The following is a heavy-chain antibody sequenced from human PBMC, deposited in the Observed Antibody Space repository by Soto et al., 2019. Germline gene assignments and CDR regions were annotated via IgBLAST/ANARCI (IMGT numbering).Heavy chain of an antibody. CDR2: ISPYNGHT. CDR3: AREDFGDKIDY. J-gene: IGHJ4*02. Sequence: GXSXKVSCKASGYTXTNYGISWVRQAPGQGLEWMGWISPYNGHTHYTQRFQGRVTMTTDTSTTTAFMELRSLSSDDTAVYYCAREDFGDKIDYWGQGTLVTVSS. V-gene: IGHV1-18*01. D-gene: IGHD3-10*01. CDR1: GYTXTNYG.